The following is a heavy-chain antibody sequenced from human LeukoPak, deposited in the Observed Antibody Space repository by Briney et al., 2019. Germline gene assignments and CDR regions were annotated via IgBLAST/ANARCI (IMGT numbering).Heavy chain of an antibody. J-gene: IGHJ4*02. CDR2: IIPILGIA. V-gene: IGHV1-69*04. D-gene: IGHD6-19*01. Sequence: SVKVSCKASGGTFSSYAISWVRQAPGQGLEWMGRIIPILGIANYAQKFQGRVTITADKSTSTAYMELSSLRSEDTAVYYCAIWGSSFHTIAVAGGGGSDYWGQGTLVTVSS. CDR3: AIWGSSFHTIAVAGGGGSDY. CDR1: GGTFSSYA.